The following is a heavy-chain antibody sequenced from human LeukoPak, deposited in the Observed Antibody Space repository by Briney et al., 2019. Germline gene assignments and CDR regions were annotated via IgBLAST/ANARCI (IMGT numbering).Heavy chain of an antibody. V-gene: IGHV3-7*01. D-gene: IGHD4-11*01. Sequence: PGGSLRLSCAASGFTFSSYWMSWVRQAPGKGLEWVANIKQDGGETFYVDSVKGRFTISRDNAKNSLYLQMNSLRAEDTAVYYCTREDHSNYNYWGXXTLVTVSS. CDR1: GFTFSSYW. CDR2: IKQDGGET. CDR3: TREDHSNYNY. J-gene: IGHJ4*01.